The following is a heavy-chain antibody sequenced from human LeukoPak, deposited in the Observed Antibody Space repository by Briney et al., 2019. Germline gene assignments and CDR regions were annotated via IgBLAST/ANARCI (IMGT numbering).Heavy chain of an antibody. CDR2: INHRGST. Sequence: PSETLSLTCAVYGGSFSGYYWSWIRQPPGKGLEWIGEINHRGSTNYNPSLKSRVTISVDTSKNQFSLKLSSVTAADTAVYYCATPKLRYFDWLPNYYYYGMDVWGKGTTVTVSS. CDR3: ATPKLRYFDWLPNYYYYGMDV. D-gene: IGHD3-9*01. J-gene: IGHJ6*04. V-gene: IGHV4-34*01. CDR1: GGSFSGYY.